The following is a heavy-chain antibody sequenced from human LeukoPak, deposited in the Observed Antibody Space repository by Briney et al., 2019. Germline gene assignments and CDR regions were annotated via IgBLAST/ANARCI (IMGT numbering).Heavy chain of an antibody. CDR1: GGSISSYY. D-gene: IGHD3-22*01. Sequence: PSETLSLTCTVSGGSISSYYWSWIRQPAGKGLEWIGRIYTSGSTNYNPSLKSRVTMSVDTSKNQFSLKLSSVTAADTAVYYCAREGGDYYDSSGYSDYWGQGTLVTVSS. V-gene: IGHV4-4*07. CDR2: IYTSGST. J-gene: IGHJ4*02. CDR3: AREGGDYYDSSGYSDY.